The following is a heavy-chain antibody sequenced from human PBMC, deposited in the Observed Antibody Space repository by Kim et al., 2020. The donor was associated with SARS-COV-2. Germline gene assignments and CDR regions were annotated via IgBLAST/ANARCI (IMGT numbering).Heavy chain of an antibody. CDR3: VRDLYCGYDPSYY. Sequence: GGSLRLSCAASGFTFGNYWMTWVRQAPGKGMEWVANIKPDGSQKKYVDSVKGRFTISRDNAKNSLYLQMNSLRAEDTAVYYCVRDLYCGYDPSYYWGRGTLVTVSS. V-gene: IGHV3-7*03. J-gene: IGHJ4*02. CDR2: IKPDGSQK. CDR1: GFTFGNYW. D-gene: IGHD5-12*01.